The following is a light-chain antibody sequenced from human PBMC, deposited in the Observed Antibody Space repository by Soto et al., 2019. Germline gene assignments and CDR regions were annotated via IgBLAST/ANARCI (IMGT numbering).Light chain of an antibody. CDR3: QQLNSHPRT. CDR2: AAS. CDR1: QGIGNY. Sequence: DIQMTQSPPSLSASVGDRVTISCRASQGIGNYLAWYQQKPGKVPELLMYAASTLQPGVSSRFSGSGFGTDFTLTISSLQPEDFATYYCQQLNSHPRTFGQGTKLEIK. J-gene: IGKJ2*01. V-gene: IGKV1-27*01.